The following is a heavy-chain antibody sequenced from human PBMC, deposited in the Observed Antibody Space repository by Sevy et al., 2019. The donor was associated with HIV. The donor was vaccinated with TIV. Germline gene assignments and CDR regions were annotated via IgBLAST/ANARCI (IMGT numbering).Heavy chain of an antibody. CDR3: AREAGYCSGGSCYSYAFDI. V-gene: IGHV3-30-3*01. CDR2: ISYDGSNK. CDR1: GFAFSSYA. D-gene: IGHD2-15*01. J-gene: IGHJ3*02. Sequence: GESLKISCAASGFAFSSYAMHWVRQAPGKGLEWVAVISYDGSNKYYADSVKGRFTISRDNSKSTLYLQMNSLRAEDTAVYYCAREAGYCSGGSCYSYAFDIWGQGTMVTISS.